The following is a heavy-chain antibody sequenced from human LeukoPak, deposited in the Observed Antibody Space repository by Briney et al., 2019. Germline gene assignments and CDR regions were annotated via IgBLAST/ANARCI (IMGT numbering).Heavy chain of an antibody. Sequence: PGGSLRLSCAASGFTFGDYAMHWVRQAPGKGLEWVSGISWNSGSIGYADSVKGRFTISRDNAKNSLYLQMNSLRAEDTALYYCVVVGATTSALFDYWGQGTLVTVSS. CDR1: GFTFGDYA. CDR3: VVVGATTSALFDY. D-gene: IGHD1-26*01. V-gene: IGHV3-9*01. CDR2: ISWNSGSI. J-gene: IGHJ4*02.